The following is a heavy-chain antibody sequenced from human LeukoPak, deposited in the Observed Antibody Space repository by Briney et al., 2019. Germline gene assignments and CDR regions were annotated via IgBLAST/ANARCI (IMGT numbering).Heavy chain of an antibody. D-gene: IGHD6-13*01. CDR1: GYTFTGYY. CDR2: IIPIFGTA. CDR3: ARNLRSSSWYYYDY. J-gene: IGHJ4*02. V-gene: IGHV1-69*13. Sequence: ASVKVSCKASGYTFTGYYMHWVRQAPGQGLEWMGGIIPIFGTANYAQKFQGRVTITADESTSTAHMELSSLRSEDTAVYYCARNLRSSSWYYYDYWGQGTLVTVSS.